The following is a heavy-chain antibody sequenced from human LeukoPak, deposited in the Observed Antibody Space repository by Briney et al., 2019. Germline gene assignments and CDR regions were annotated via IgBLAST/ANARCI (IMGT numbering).Heavy chain of an antibody. CDR3: ARDREGYCSSTSCYPSNWFDP. J-gene: IGHJ5*02. V-gene: IGHV1-69*06. CDR2: IIPIFGTA. Sequence: SVTVSCTASGGTFSSYAFSWVRQPPAPGLEWMGGIIPIFGTANYEQKFQGRVTITADKSTSTAYMELSSLRSEDTAVYYCARDREGYCSSTSCYPSNWFDPWGQGTLVTVSS. CDR1: GGTFSSYA. D-gene: IGHD2-2*01.